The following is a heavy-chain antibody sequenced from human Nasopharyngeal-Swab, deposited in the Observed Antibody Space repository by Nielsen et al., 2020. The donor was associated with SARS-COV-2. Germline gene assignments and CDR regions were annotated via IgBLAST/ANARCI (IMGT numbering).Heavy chain of an antibody. V-gene: IGHV1-18*01. CDR1: GYTFSNYD. CDR2: ISAYNGNT. J-gene: IGHJ5*02. D-gene: IGHD6-13*01. CDR3: ARCPAAVALNWFDP. Sequence: ASVKVSCKASGYTFSNYDITWVRQATGQGLEWMGWISAYNGNTNYAQKLQGRVTMTTDTSTSTAYIELSSLRSEDTAVYYCARCPAAVALNWFDPWGQGTLVTVSS.